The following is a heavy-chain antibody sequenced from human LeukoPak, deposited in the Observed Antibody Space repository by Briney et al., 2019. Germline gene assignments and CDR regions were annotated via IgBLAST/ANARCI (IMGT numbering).Heavy chain of an antibody. CDR2: VSKDGGIK. Sequence: PGGSLRLSCAASGFTFSDYDIHWARQAPGEGLEWLAYVSKDGGIKYYADSVKGRFTASRDNSRNTVYLEMNSLRPEDMALYYCARDLMWLVDYWGQGTLLTVSS. J-gene: IGHJ4*02. D-gene: IGHD6-19*01. CDR1: GFTFSDYD. CDR3: ARDLMWLVDY. V-gene: IGHV3-30-3*01.